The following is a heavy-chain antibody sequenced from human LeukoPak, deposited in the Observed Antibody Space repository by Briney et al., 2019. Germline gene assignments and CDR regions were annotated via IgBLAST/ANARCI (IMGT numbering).Heavy chain of an antibody. D-gene: IGHD6-6*01. J-gene: IGHJ4*02. CDR2: INPNSGAT. CDR1: GYTFTGYY. CDR3: ARNIAALYYFDY. V-gene: IGHV1-2*02. Sequence: ASVTVSCKASGYTFTGYYIHWVRQAPGQGLEWMGWINPNSGATMYAQKFQGRVTFTRDTSITTAYMELSRLTSDDSAVFYCARNIAALYYFDYWGQGTLVTVSS.